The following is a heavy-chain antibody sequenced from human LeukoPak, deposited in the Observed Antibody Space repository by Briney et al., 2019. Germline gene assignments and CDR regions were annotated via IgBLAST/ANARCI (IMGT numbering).Heavy chain of an antibody. Sequence: GGSLRLSCAASGSTFSSYSMNWVRRAPGKGLEWVSSISSSSSYIYYADSVKGRFTISRDNAKNSLYLQMSSLRAEDTAVYHCARNLVHLWNVFDFWGLGTMVTVSS. CDR3: ARNLVHLWNVFDF. CDR2: ISSSSSYI. J-gene: IGHJ3*01. CDR1: GSTFSSYS. V-gene: IGHV3-21*01. D-gene: IGHD5-18*01.